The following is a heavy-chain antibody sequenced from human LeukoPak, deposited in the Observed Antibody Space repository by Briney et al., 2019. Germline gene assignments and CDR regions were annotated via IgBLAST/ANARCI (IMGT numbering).Heavy chain of an antibody. Sequence: GGSLRLSCSASRFTFSSYTMNWVRQAPGKGLEWVSSIDPSSTYIYYADSVKGRFTISRDNAQNSLYLQMNSLRAEDTAVYYCTRDGYCSSTSCHIYFQHWGQGTLVTVSS. V-gene: IGHV3-21*01. CDR2: IDPSSTYI. CDR3: TRDGYCSSTSCHIYFQH. J-gene: IGHJ1*01. D-gene: IGHD2-2*02. CDR1: RFTFSSYT.